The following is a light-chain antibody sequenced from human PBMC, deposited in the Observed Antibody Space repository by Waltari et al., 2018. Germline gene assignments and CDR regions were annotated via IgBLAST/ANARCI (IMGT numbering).Light chain of an antibody. Sequence: EIVFTQSPGTLSLSPGERATLSCRASQIVTRNFLAWYQQKPGQAPRLLIFAASSRATGIPDRFSGSGSGTDFTLTITRLEPEDFAVYYCQQYGSSPYTFGQGTNLEIK. CDR2: AAS. V-gene: IGKV3-20*01. CDR3: QQYGSSPYT. CDR1: QIVTRNF. J-gene: IGKJ2*01.